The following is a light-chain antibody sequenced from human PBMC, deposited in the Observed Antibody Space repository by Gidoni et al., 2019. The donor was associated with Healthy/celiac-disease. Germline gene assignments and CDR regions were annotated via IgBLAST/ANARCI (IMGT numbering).Light chain of an antibody. CDR1: QAISNY. J-gene: IGKJ3*01. V-gene: IGKV1-33*01. CDR3: QQYDNLT. Sequence: IQMTQSPSSLSASVGDRVTITCQASQAISNYLNWYQQKPGKAPKLLIYDASNLETGVPSRFSGSGSGTDFTFTISSLQPEDIATYYCQQYDNLTFGPGTKVDIK. CDR2: DAS.